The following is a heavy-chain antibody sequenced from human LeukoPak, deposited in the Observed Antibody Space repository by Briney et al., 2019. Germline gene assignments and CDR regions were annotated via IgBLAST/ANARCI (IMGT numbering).Heavy chain of an antibody. CDR2: ISGSGGGT. V-gene: IGHV3-23*01. Sequence: GGSLRLSCAASGFTFSSYAMSWVRQAPGKGLEWVSLISGSGGGTDYGDSVKGRFTISRDNSKNTLYLRMNNLRAEDTAVYYCAKEFYDIVTGYTFESWGQGTLVTVS. J-gene: IGHJ4*02. D-gene: IGHD3-9*01. CDR3: AKEFYDIVTGYTFES. CDR1: GFTFSSYA.